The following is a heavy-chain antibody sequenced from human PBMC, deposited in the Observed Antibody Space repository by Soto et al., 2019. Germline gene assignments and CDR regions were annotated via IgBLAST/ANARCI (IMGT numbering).Heavy chain of an antibody. CDR1: GGSFSGYY. D-gene: IGHD6-13*01. J-gene: IGHJ4*02. CDR3: ARFPFSTSSWSNPRYFDS. V-gene: IGHV4-34*01. CDR2: INHSGFT. Sequence: QVQLQQWGAGLLKPSETLSLTCAVSGGSFSGYYWSWIRQTPGKGLEWIGEINHSGFTDYNPSLTCRVTISGDTSKHPFSLKLTSVTAADTAVYYCARFPFSTSSWSNPRYFDSWGQGTLVTVSS.